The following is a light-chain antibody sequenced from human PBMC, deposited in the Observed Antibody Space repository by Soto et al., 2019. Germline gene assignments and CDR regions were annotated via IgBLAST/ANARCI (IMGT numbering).Light chain of an antibody. CDR2: KAS. CDR3: RQYDNFPRT. CDR1: QSINGW. J-gene: IGKJ1*01. V-gene: IGKV1-5*03. Sequence: IKLTQSPSTVSASVGDRVTITCRASQSINGWLAWYHQKPGQASNLLIYKASTLGSGVTSRFSGSRARTAFTLTVSSPQPDDFATAYCRQYDNFPRTFGQGTKVDIK.